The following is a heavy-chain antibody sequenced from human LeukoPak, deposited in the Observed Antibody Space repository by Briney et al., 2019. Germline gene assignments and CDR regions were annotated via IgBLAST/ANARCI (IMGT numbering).Heavy chain of an antibody. CDR2: INHSGST. D-gene: IGHD4-17*01. V-gene: IGHV4-34*01. J-gene: IGHJ4*02. Sequence: SETLSLTCAVYGGSFSGYYWSWIRQPPGKGLEWIGEINHSGSTSYNPSLKSRVTISVDTSKNQFSLKLSSVTAADTAVYYCARGATVTPNGALTYWGQGTLVTVSS. CDR3: ARGATVTPNGALTY. CDR1: GGSFSGYY.